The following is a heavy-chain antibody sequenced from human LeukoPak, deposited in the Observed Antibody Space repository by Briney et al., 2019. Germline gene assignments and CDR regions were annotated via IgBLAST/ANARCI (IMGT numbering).Heavy chain of an antibody. V-gene: IGHV4-59*01. CDR1: GGSISSYY. J-gene: IGHJ3*02. Sequence: PSKTLSLTCTVSGGSISSYYWSWIRQPPGKGLEWIGYIYYSGSTSCNPSLKSRVTMSVDTSKNQFSLKLSSMTAADTAVYYCARARDVYYDRAFDIWGQGTMVTISS. CDR2: IYYSGST. CDR3: ARARDVYYDRAFDI. D-gene: IGHD3-22*01.